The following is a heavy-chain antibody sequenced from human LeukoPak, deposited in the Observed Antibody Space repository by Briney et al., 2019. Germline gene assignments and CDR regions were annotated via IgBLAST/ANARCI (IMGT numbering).Heavy chain of an antibody. Sequence: GGSLRLSCAASGFTFSSYEMSWVRQAPGKGLEWVSIINGRDDNAYYADSVKGRFTISRDNSKNTLFLQMGSLRAEDTALYYCAKLTKRMYSSSWYGGFDSWGQGTLVTVSS. CDR2: INGRDDNA. J-gene: IGHJ4*02. CDR1: GFTFSSYE. D-gene: IGHD6-13*01. V-gene: IGHV3-23*01. CDR3: AKLTKRMYSSSWYGGFDS.